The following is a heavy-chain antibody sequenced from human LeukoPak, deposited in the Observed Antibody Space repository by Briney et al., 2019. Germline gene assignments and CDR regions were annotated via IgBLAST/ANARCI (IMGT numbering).Heavy chain of an antibody. CDR3: ARRIAARNVGDTNYYMDV. CDR1: GYSFTSYW. CDR2: IYPGDSDT. D-gene: IGHD6-6*01. Sequence: GESLKISCKGSGYSFTSYWIGWVRQMPGKGLEWMGIIYPGDSDTRYSPSFQGQVTISADKSISTAYLQWSSLKASDTAMYYCARRIAARNVGDTNYYMDVWGKGTTVTVSS. J-gene: IGHJ6*03. V-gene: IGHV5-51*01.